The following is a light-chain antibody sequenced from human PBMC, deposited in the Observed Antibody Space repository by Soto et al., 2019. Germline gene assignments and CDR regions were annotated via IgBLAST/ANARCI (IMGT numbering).Light chain of an antibody. V-gene: IGKV3-20*01. J-gene: IGKJ3*01. CDR2: GAS. CDR3: QQYGSSLFT. CDR1: QSLSSSY. Sequence: EIVLTQSPGTLSLSPGERATLSCRASQSLSSSYLAWYPQKPGQAPRLLIYGASSRDTGIPDRFSGSGSGTDFTLTISRLEREDFAVYYCQQYGSSLFTFGHGTKVDIK.